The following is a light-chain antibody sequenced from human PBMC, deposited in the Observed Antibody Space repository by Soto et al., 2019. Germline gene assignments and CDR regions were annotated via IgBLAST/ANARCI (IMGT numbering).Light chain of an antibody. V-gene: IGKV3-11*01. CDR2: DAS. CDR1: QSVSSS. CDR3: QHRSKWPT. J-gene: IGKJ4*01. Sequence: EIVLTQSPATLSLSPGERATLSCRASQSVSSSLAWYQQKPGQAPRLLIYDASNRATGIPARFSGSESGTDFTLAISSLEPEDVAVYYCQHRSKWPTFGGGTRVEIK.